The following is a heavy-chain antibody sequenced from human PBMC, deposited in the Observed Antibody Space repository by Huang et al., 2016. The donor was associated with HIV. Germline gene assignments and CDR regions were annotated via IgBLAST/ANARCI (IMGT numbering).Heavy chain of an antibody. CDR1: GGGSSSYA. J-gene: IGHJ4*02. D-gene: IGHD5-12*01. CDR3: ARSGPRWGLATIWTLVY. Sequence: QVQLVQSGAEVKKPGSSVKLSCQSSGGGSSSYAISWVRQARGQGLEWMGEISPIFGTTDYAPRFQGRVTITAEESTNTAYIELSSLEYDDTALYYCARSGPRWGLATIWTLVYWGQGTLVTVSS. V-gene: IGHV1-69*13. CDR2: ISPIFGTT.